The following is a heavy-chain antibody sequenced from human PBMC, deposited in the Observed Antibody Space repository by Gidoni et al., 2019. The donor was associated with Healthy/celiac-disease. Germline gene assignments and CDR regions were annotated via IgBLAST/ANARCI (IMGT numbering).Heavy chain of an antibody. Sequence: QLQLQESGPGLVKPSETLSLTCTVSGGSISSSSSYWGWIRQPPGKGLDWIGSIYYSGSTYYNPSLKSRVTISVDTSKNQFSLKLSSVTAADTAVYYCARHYEYSVLRYFDWLGDMDVWGQGTTVTVSS. CDR2: IYYSGST. J-gene: IGHJ6*02. CDR1: GGSISSSSSY. CDR3: ARHYEYSVLRYFDWLGDMDV. V-gene: IGHV4-39*01. D-gene: IGHD3-9*01.